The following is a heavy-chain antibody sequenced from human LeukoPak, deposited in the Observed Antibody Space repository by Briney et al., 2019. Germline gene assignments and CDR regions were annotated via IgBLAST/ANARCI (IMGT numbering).Heavy chain of an antibody. CDR1: GFTFSSYS. V-gene: IGHV3-64*01. D-gene: IGHD6-13*01. Sequence: GGSLRLSCAVSGFTFSSYSMHWVRQAPGKGLASISAISGDGGNTYYANSVKGRFTISRDNSENTLYLQMGSLTAEDMAVYYCAREGTPGTLDYWGQGTLVTVSS. J-gene: IGHJ4*02. CDR2: ISGDGGNT. CDR3: AREGTPGTLDY.